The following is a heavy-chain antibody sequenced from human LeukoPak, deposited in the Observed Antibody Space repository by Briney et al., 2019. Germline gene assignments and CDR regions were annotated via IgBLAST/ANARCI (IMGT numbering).Heavy chain of an antibody. V-gene: IGHV3-48*01. J-gene: IGHJ6*02. Sequence: GGSLRLSCTGTGRTFSSSGKIWVRQAPGTGLKWISYISYDSSLKNYEDSVKGRFSISRDILKNSLYSQMTIQSVYATAVYHCGWLCRGLFAMVVWGRGTMVTVSS. CDR3: GWLCRGLFAMVV. CDR2: ISYDSSLK. CDR1: GRTFSSSG. D-gene: IGHD3-22*01.